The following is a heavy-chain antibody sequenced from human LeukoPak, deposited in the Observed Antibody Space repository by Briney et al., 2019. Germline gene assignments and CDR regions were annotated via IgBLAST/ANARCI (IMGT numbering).Heavy chain of an antibody. J-gene: IGHJ4*02. D-gene: IGHD6-13*01. CDR2: INHSGST. Sequence: SETLSLTCACAVYSGSFSAYYWSWIRQPPGKGLEWIGEINHSGSTNYNPSLKSRVTTSLDTSKNQFSLKLSSVTAADTAVYYCARKTIAVPGTDWGQGTMVTVSS. V-gene: IGHV4-34*01. CDR3: ARKTIAVPGTD. CDR1: SGSFSAYY.